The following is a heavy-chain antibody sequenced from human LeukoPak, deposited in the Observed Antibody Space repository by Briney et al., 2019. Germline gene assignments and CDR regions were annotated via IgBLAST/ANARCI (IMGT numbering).Heavy chain of an antibody. CDR2: IIPILGIA. Sequence: GASVKVSCKASGGTFSSYAISWVRQAPGQGLEWMGRIIPILGIANYAQKSQGRVTITADKSTSTAYMELSSLRSEDTAVYYCARENRGWFGELPRYWGQGTLVTVSS. CDR1: GGTFSSYA. J-gene: IGHJ4*02. V-gene: IGHV1-69*04. CDR3: ARENRGWFGELPRY. D-gene: IGHD3-10*01.